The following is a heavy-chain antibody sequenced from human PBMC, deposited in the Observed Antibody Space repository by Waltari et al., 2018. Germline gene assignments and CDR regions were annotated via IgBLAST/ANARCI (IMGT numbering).Heavy chain of an antibody. V-gene: IGHV1-3*01. D-gene: IGHD2-15*01. CDR1: GYTFTSYA. J-gene: IGHJ4*02. Sequence: QVQLVQSGAEVKKPGASVKVSCKASGYTFTSYAMHWVRQAPGQRLEWMGWINAGNGNTKDSQKFQGRVTITRDTSASTAYMELSSLRSEDTAVYYCARDRDCSGGSCYSGFDYWGQGTLVTVSS. CDR2: INAGNGNT. CDR3: ARDRDCSGGSCYSGFDY.